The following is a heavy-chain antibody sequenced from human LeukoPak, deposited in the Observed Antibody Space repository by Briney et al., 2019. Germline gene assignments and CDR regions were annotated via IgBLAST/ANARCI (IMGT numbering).Heavy chain of an antibody. CDR1: GYTFTSYA. J-gene: IGHJ6*02. Sequence: GASVKVSCKAFGYTFTSYAMHWVRQAPGQRLEWMGWINAGNGNTKYSQKFQGRVTITRDTSASTAYMELSSLRSEDTAVYYCARDVGYGSGSYSPYYYYGMDVWGQGTTVTVSS. V-gene: IGHV1-3*01. D-gene: IGHD3-10*01. CDR2: INAGNGNT. CDR3: ARDVGYGSGSYSPYYYYGMDV.